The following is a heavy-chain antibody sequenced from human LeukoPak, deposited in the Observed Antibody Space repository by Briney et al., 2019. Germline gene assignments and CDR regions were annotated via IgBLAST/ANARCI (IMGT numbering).Heavy chain of an antibody. D-gene: IGHD6-19*01. CDR2: FFYGGST. J-gene: IGHJ4*02. CDR3: ATLPGITVPGPDY. CDR1: GGSISSTSFY. Sequence: PSETLSLTCTVSGGSISSTSFYWGWIRQPPGKGLEWIGTFFYGGSTHYKPSLKSRVTISVDTSKNQFSLRLNSVTAADTAVYYCATLPGITVPGPDYWGQGALVTVSS. V-gene: IGHV4-39*01.